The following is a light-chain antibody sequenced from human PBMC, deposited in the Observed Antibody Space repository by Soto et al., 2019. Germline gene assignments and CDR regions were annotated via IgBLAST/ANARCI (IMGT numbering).Light chain of an antibody. V-gene: IGKV3-11*01. Sequence: EIVLTQSPATLSLSPGERATLSCRASQSVSSYLAWYQQKPGQAPRLLIYDASNRATGTPVRFSGSGSGTDYTLTITNLESEDFAVYYCQQRSNWPPRGTFGQGTRLEIK. CDR3: QQRSNWPPRGT. CDR2: DAS. CDR1: QSVSSY. J-gene: IGKJ5*01.